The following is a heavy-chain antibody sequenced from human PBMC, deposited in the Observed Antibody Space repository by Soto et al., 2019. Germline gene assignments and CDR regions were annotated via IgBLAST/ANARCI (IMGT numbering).Heavy chain of an antibody. D-gene: IGHD3-10*01. CDR2: IYHSGST. J-gene: IGHJ6*03. Sequence: SETLSLTCAVSGGSISSSNWWSWVRQPPGKGLEWIGEIYHSGSTNYNPSLKSRVTISVDTSKNQFSLKLSSVTAADTAVYYCARLGSGSYYNGPYYMDVWGKGTTVTVSS. CDR3: ARLGSGSYYNGPYYMDV. V-gene: IGHV4-4*02. CDR1: GGSISSSNW.